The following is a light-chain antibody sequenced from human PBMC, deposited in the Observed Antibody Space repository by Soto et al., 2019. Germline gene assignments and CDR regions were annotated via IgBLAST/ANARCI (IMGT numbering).Light chain of an antibody. V-gene: IGLV2-23*01. J-gene: IGLJ1*01. CDR3: CSFAHKSPYV. CDR2: QDT. Sequence: QSARSQPASVSGSPGHSITISCTGSTSDVGGYNLVSWYQQYPGKAPKFLIYQDTKRPSGVSSRFSGSKSGNTASLTISGLQAEDEADSYCCSFAHKSPYVFGSGTKVTVL. CDR1: TSDVGGYNL.